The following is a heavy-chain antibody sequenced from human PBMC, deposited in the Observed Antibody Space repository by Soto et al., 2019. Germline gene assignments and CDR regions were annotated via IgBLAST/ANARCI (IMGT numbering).Heavy chain of an antibody. CDR3: ARRKERSGPYYLDL. V-gene: IGHV1-8*01. Sequence: ASGKVACTASGYTFITYDFRWVRQAAGQGLEWMGWMNPNNGNAGFAQKFRGRINMTRNTSISTAYLELSSLRSDDSAVYFCARRKERSGPYYLDLWGQGTQVTVSS. CDR2: MNPNNGNA. J-gene: IGHJ4*02. D-gene: IGHD6-25*01. CDR1: GYTFITYD.